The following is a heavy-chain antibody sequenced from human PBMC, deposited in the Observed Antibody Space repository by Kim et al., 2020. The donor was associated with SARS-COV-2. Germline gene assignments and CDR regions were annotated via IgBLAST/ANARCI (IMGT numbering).Heavy chain of an antibody. CDR2: IYYSGST. V-gene: IGHV4-39*07. CDR1: GGSISSSSYY. J-gene: IGHJ5*02. Sequence: SETLSLTCTVSGGSISSSSYYWGWIRQPPGKGLEWIGSIYYSGSTYYNPSIKSRVTISVDTSKNQFSLKLSSVTAADTAVYYCARVITMVRGVIRWFDPWGQGTLVTVSS. D-gene: IGHD3-10*01. CDR3: ARVITMVRGVIRWFDP.